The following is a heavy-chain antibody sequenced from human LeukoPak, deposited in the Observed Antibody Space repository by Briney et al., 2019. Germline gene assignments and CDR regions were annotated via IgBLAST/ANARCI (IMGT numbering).Heavy chain of an antibody. CDR1: GFTFSTYG. J-gene: IGHJ4*02. D-gene: IGHD3-10*01. CDR3: ARDSNSYGSGATIDY. CDR2: IWYDGSNK. Sequence: PGGSLRLSCAASGFTFSTYGMHWVRQAPGKGLEWQTDIWYDGSNKYYTDSVKGRFTISRDNSKNTLYLQMSSLRAEDTAVYYCARDSNSYGSGATIDYWGQGTLVTVSS. V-gene: IGHV3-33*01.